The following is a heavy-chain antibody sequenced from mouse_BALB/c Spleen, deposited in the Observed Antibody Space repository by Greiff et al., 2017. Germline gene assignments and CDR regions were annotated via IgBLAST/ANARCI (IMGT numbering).Heavy chain of an antibody. CDR1: GFNIKDYY. V-gene: IGHV14-1*02. CDR3: ATLFAY. CDR2: IDPENGNT. J-gene: IGHJ3*01. Sequence: VQLQQSGAELVRPGALVKLSCKASGFNIKDYYMHWVKQRPEQGLEWIGWIDPENGNTIYDPKFQGKASITADTSSNTAYLPLSSLTSEDTAVYYCATLFAYWGQGTLVTVSA.